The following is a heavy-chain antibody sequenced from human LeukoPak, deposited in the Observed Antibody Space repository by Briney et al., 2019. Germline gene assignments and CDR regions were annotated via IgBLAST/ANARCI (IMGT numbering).Heavy chain of an antibody. Sequence: GGSLRLSCAASGFTFSSYAMSWVRQAPGKGLEWVSAISGSGGSKYYADSVKGRFTISRDNSKNTLYLQMNSLRAEDTAVYYCAKAEAYYYDSSGYYTLGYFDYWGQGTLVTVSS. V-gene: IGHV3-23*01. CDR2: ISGSGGSK. J-gene: IGHJ4*02. CDR1: GFTFSSYA. D-gene: IGHD3-22*01. CDR3: AKAEAYYYDSSGYYTLGYFDY.